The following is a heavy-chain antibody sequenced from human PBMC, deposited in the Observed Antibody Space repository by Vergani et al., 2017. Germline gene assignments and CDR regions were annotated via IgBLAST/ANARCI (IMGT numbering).Heavy chain of an antibody. V-gene: IGHV1-18*01. D-gene: IGHD5-12*01. J-gene: IGHJ6*02. CDR1: GYTFTSYG. CDR2: ISAYNGNT. Sequence: QVQLVQSGAEVKKPGASVKVSCKASGYTFTSYGISWVRQAPGQGLEWMGWISAYNGNTNYAQKLQGRVTMTTDTSTSTAYMELRSLRSDDTAVYYCARDRVDIVATTTYNYYYYGMDVWGQGTTVTVSS. CDR3: ARDRVDIVATTTYNYYYYGMDV.